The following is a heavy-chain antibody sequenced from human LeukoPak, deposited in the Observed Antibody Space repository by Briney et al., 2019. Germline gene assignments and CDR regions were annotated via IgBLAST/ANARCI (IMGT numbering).Heavy chain of an antibody. CDR3: ARRGREAPSGSYDY. J-gene: IGHJ4*02. CDR2: NYSGGST. CDR1: GFTVSSNY. D-gene: IGHD1-26*01. V-gene: IGHV3-66*02. Sequence: GGSLRLSCAASGFTVSSNYMSWVRQAPGKGLEWVSVNYSGGSTYYADSVKGRFTISRDDSKNTLYLQMNSLRAEDTAVYYCARRGREAPSGSYDYWGQGTLVTVSS.